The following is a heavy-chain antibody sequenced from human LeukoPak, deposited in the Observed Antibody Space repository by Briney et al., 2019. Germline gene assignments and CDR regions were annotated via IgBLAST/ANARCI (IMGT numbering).Heavy chain of an antibody. V-gene: IGHV4-34*01. CDR1: GGSFSGYY. J-gene: IGHJ4*02. D-gene: IGHD6-19*01. CDR3: ARGNGSGWYYFDY. Sequence: PSETLSLTCAVYGGSFSGYYWSWIRQPPGKGLEWIGEINHSGSTNCNPSLKSRVTISVDTSKNQFSLKLSSVTAADTAVYYCARGNGSGWYYFDYWGQGTLVTVSS. CDR2: INHSGST.